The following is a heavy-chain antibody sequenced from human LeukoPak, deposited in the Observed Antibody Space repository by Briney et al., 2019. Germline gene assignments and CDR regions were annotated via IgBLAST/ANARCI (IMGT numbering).Heavy chain of an antibody. Sequence: GGSLRLSCAASGFTFGDTWMNWVRQVPGQGLEWVANIKQDGSEKFYVASVKGRFTISRDNGKSSLYLQMNSLRAEDTALYYCATSYDMGWLIGYWGQGTLVTVTS. V-gene: IGHV3-7*03. CDR3: ATSYDMGWLIGY. CDR2: IKQDGSEK. CDR1: GFTFGDTW. J-gene: IGHJ4*02. D-gene: IGHD3/OR15-3a*01.